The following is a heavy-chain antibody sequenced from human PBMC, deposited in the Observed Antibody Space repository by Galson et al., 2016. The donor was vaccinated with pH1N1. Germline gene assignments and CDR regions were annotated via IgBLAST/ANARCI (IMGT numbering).Heavy chain of an antibody. Sequence: SLRLSCAGAGFSFSNYWMHWVRQAPGKGLEWVAFISSSGSALYYADSVEGRFNISRENARNSLYLQMNSLRAEDTAVYYCARDTSGHSTRPYGAFDIWGQGTMVTVSS. V-gene: IGHV3-48*03. CDR2: ISSSGSAL. D-gene: IGHD3-10*01. CDR1: GFSFSNYW. CDR3: ARDTSGHSTRPYGAFDI. J-gene: IGHJ3*02.